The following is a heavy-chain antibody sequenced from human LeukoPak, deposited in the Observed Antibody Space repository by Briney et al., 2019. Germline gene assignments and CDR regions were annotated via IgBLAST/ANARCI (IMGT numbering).Heavy chain of an antibody. V-gene: IGHV3-11*01. D-gene: IGHD6-13*01. CDR3: ATNSSWFDY. CDR1: GFTFSDYY. CDR2: ISSTGSTV. J-gene: IGHJ4*02. Sequence: GGSLRLSCAASGFTFSDYYMSWIRQAPGKGLEWVSYISSTGSTVYYADSVKGRFTISRDNAKNSLFLQMNSLRAEDTAVYYCATNSSWFDYWGQGTLVTVSS.